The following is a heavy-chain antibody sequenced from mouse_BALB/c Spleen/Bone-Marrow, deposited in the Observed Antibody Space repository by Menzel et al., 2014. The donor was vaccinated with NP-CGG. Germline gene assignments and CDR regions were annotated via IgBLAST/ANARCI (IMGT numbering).Heavy chain of an antibody. CDR1: GYTFTNYA. Sequence: VKLMESGPELVRPGVSVKISCKGSGYTFTNYAMHWVKQSHAKSLEWIGVISTYSGNTNYNQKFKGKATMTVDKSSSTAYMELARLTSEDSAIYYCARGIYYDSTWFAYWGQGTLVTVPA. V-gene: IGHV1-67*01. CDR3: ARGIYYDSTWFAY. CDR2: ISTYSGNT. J-gene: IGHJ3*01. D-gene: IGHD2-4*01.